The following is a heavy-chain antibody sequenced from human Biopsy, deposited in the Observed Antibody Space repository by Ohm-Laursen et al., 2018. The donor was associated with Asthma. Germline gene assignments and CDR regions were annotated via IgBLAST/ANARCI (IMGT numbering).Heavy chain of an antibody. CDR1: GYTFTSYG. V-gene: IGHV1-18*04. CDR3: AREAYDILTGYYGGGGMDV. D-gene: IGHD3-9*01. Sequence: ASVKVSCKASGYTFTSYGISWVRQAPGQGLEWMGWISAYNGNTNYAQKLQGRVTMTTDTSTSTAYMELRSLRSGDTAVYYCAREAYDILTGYYGGGGMDVWGQGTTVTVSS. CDR2: ISAYNGNT. J-gene: IGHJ6*02.